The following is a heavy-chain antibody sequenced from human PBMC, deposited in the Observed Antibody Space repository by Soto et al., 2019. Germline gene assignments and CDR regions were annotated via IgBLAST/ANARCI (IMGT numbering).Heavy chain of an antibody. Sequence: LGGSLRLSCAASGFTFSSYAMSWVRQAPGKGLEWVSAISGSGGSTYYADSVKGRFTISRDNSKNTLYLQMNSLRAEDTAVYYCVRVGQQLLVNPEIDYWGQGTLVTVSS. CDR3: VRVGQQLLVNPEIDY. V-gene: IGHV3-23*01. D-gene: IGHD6-13*01. CDR1: GFTFSSYA. J-gene: IGHJ4*02. CDR2: ISGSGGST.